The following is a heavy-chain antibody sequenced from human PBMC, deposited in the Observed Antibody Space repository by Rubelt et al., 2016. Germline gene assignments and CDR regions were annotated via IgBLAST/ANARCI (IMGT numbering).Heavy chain of an antibody. CDR3: AREDQMDC. J-gene: IGHJ4*02. CDR2: ITPNSGVT. D-gene: IGHD2-2*01. CDR1: GSTFTRNG. Sequence: QVQLVQSGAEVKKPGASVKVSCKASGSTFTRNGFSWVRQAPGQGLEWMGRITPNSGVTIYAQKFQGRVTMTRDTSITTAYVELSSLRSDDTAVYYCAREDQMDCWGQGTLVTVSA. V-gene: IGHV1-2*06.